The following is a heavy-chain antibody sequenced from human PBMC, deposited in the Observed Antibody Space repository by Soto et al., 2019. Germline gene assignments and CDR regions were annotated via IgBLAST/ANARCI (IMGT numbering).Heavy chain of an antibody. J-gene: IGHJ2*01. V-gene: IGHV1-3*01. D-gene: IGHD3-16*01. CDR3: ARGGSLYGYFDL. CDR1: GYTFTNYA. Sequence: QVQLVQSGAEVKKPGASVKVSCKASGYTFTNYAMHWVRQAPGQRLEWMGWINAGNGNTKYSQKFQGRVTITRDTSASTAYMELRSLRSEDTAVYYCARGGSLYGYFDLWGRGTLVTVSS. CDR2: INAGNGNT.